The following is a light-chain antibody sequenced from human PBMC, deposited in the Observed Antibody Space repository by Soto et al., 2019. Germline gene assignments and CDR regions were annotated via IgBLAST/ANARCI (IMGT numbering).Light chain of an antibody. CDR1: SSDVGGYNY. CDR3: TSYVGSNNFPYV. V-gene: IGLV2-8*01. Sequence: QSALTQPPSASGSPGQSVTISCTGTSSDVGGYNYVSWYQQHPGKAPKLMIYEVSERPSGVPDRFSGSKSGNTASLTVSGLQADEEADYYCTSYVGSNNFPYVFGTGTKLTVL. CDR2: EVS. J-gene: IGLJ1*01.